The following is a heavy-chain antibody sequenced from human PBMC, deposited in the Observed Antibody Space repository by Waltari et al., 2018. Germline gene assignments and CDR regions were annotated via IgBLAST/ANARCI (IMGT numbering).Heavy chain of an antibody. J-gene: IGHJ6*02. Sequence: QVQLVQSGAEVKKPGASVKVSCKASGYTFTSYAMHWVRQAPGQRLGWMGWINAGNGNTKYSQKFQGRVTITRDTSASTAYMELSSRRSEDMAVYYCARARVETAMVPYYYYYGMDVWGQGTTVTVSS. D-gene: IGHD5-18*01. CDR3: ARARVETAMVPYYYYYGMDV. V-gene: IGHV1-3*01. CDR2: INAGNGNT. CDR1: GYTFTSYA.